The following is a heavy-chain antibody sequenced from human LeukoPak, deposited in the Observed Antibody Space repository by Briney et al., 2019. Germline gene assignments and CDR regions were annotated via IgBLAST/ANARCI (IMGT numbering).Heavy chain of an antibody. V-gene: IGHV3-21*01. CDR3: ARGGDGYNSDFDY. J-gene: IGHJ4*02. D-gene: IGHD5-24*01. Sequence: GESLRLSCAASGFTFTTYWMSWVRQAPGKGLEWVSCISSSSSYIYYADSVKGRFTISRDNAKNSLFLQMNSLRAEDTAVYYCARGGDGYNSDFDYWGQGTLVTVSS. CDR2: ISSSSSYI. CDR1: GFTFTTYW.